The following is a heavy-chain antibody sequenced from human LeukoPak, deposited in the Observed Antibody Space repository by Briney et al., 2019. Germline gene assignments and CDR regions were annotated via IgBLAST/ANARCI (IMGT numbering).Heavy chain of an antibody. D-gene: IGHD6-13*01. J-gene: IGHJ5*02. Sequence: PSETLSLTCTVSGGSISSGDYYWSWIRQPPGKGLEWIGYIYYSGSTYYNPSLKSRVTISVDTSKNQFSLKLSSVTAADTAVYYCARAGIAAAGTENWFDPWGQGTLVTVSS. CDR2: IYYSGST. CDR1: GGSISSGDYY. CDR3: ARAGIAAAGTENWFDP. V-gene: IGHV4-30-4*01.